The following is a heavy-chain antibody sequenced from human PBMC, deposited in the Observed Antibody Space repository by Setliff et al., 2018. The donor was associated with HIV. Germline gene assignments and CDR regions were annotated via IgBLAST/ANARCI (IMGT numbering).Heavy chain of an antibody. CDR1: GGSISSYY. J-gene: IGHJ3*02. CDR3: ARQSGYTRGWDIFGVVAGSFDI. Sequence: PSETLSLTCTVSGGSISSYYWGWIRQPPGKGLEWIGYIYYTGSTYYNPSLRSRVTISVDTSKNQFSLKLRSVTASDTAVYYCARQSGYTRGWDIFGVVAGSFDIWGLGTMVTVSS. D-gene: IGHD3-3*01. CDR2: IYYTGST. V-gene: IGHV4-39*01.